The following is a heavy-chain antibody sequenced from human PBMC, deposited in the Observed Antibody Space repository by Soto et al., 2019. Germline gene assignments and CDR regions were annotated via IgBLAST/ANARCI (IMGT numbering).Heavy chain of an antibody. CDR3: ARTPRGQWELPYYYYGMDV. CDR2: ISYDGSNK. D-gene: IGHD1-26*01. V-gene: IGHV3-30-3*01. J-gene: IGHJ6*02. CDR1: GFTFSSYA. Sequence: QVQLVESGGGVVQPGRSLRLSCAASGFTFSSYAMHWVRQAPGKGLEWVAVISYDGSNKYYADSVKGRFTISRDNSKNTLYLQMTSLTAEDTAGYYCARTPRGQWELPYYYYGMDVWGQGTTVTVSS.